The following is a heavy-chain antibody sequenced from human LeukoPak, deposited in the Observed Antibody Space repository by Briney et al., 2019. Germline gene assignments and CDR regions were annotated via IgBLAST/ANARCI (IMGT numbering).Heavy chain of an antibody. CDR1: GFTVSSNY. CDR3: ARINREPGYSSDY. J-gene: IGHJ4*02. V-gene: IGHV3-74*01. CDR2: ISDDGSST. D-gene: IGHD5-18*01. Sequence: GGSLRLSCAASGFTVSSNYMSWVRQAPGKGLVWVSRISDDGSSTSYADSVKGRFTISRANAKNTLYLQMNSLRAEDTAVYYCARINREPGYSSDYWGQGTLVTVSS.